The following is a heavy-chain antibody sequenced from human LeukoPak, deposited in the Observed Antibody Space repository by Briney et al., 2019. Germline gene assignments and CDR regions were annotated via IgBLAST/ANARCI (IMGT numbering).Heavy chain of an antibody. CDR3: ARWGYDILTGYYYFDY. J-gene: IGHJ4*02. D-gene: IGHD3-9*01. CDR2: IYYSGTT. CDR1: GGSISNYY. V-gene: IGHV4-59*01. Sequence: SETLSLTCIVSGGSISNYYWSWIRQPPGKRLEWIGYIYYSGTTNYNPSLKSRVTISVDTSKNQFSLQLSSVTAADTAVYYCARWGYDILTGYYYFDYWGQGTLVTVSS.